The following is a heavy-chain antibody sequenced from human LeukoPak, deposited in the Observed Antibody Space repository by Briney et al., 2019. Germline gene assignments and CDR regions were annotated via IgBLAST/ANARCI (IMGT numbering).Heavy chain of an antibody. D-gene: IGHD3-10*01. CDR1: GYTFASYG. CDR3: ARDSANTMVRGVIKGNWFDS. J-gene: IGHJ5*01. CDR2: ISAYDGNT. V-gene: IGHV1-18*01. Sequence: GASVKVSCKASGYTFASYGISWVRQAPGQGLEWMGWISAYDGNTNYAQKLQGRVTMTTDTSTSTAYMELGSLRSDDTALYYCARDSANTMVRGVIKGNWFDSWGQGTLVTVSS.